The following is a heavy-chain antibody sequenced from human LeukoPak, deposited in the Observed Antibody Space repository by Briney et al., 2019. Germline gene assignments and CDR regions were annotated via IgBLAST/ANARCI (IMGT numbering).Heavy chain of an antibody. V-gene: IGHV4-59*08. J-gene: IGHJ5*02. Sequence: SETLSLTCTVSGGSINSYYWSWIRQPPGKGLEWIGYIYYSGSTDYNPSLKSRVTISVDTSKNQFSLKLRSVTAADTAVYYCARHPYGSGTNWFDPWGQGTLVTVSS. CDR2: IYYSGST. CDR1: GGSINSYY. D-gene: IGHD3-10*01. CDR3: ARHPYGSGTNWFDP.